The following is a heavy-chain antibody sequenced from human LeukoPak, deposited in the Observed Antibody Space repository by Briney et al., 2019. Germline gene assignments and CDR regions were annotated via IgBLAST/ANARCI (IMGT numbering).Heavy chain of an antibody. CDR3: AREPPASGYFDY. CDR2: INPSDGGT. V-gene: IGHV1-46*01. J-gene: IGHJ4*02. Sequence: VASVKVSCKASGYTFTGKFIHWVRQAPGQGLEWMGIINPSDGGTSYAQKFQGRVTMTRDTSTSTVYMELSSLRSEDTAVYHCAREPPASGYFDYWGQGSLATVSS. CDR1: GYTFTGKF.